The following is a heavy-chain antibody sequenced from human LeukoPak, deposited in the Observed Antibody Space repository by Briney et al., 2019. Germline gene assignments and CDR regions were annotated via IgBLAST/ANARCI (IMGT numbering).Heavy chain of an antibody. V-gene: IGHV1-2*02. Sequence: GASVKVSCKASGSTFTGYYMHWVRQAPGQGLEWMAWINPNSGGTYYAQNFHDRITMTRDTSISTAYMELSRLRSDDTAIYYCARANALYCSSTSCLFDYWGQGTLVTVSS. CDR1: GSTFTGYY. D-gene: IGHD2-2*01. CDR3: ARANALYCSSTSCLFDY. J-gene: IGHJ4*02. CDR2: INPNSGGT.